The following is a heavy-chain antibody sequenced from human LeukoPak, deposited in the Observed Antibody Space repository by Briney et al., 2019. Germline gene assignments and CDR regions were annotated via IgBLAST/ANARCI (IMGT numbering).Heavy chain of an antibody. CDR1: GGTFSSYA. Sequence: GASVKVSCKACGGTFSSYAISWVRQAPGQGLEWMGRIIPILGIANYAQKFQGRVTITADKSTSTAYMELSSLRSEDTAVYYCARAYTVTTFWFDPWGQGTLVTVS. CDR3: ARAYTVTTFWFDP. CDR2: IIPILGIA. J-gene: IGHJ5*02. V-gene: IGHV1-69*04. D-gene: IGHD4-17*01.